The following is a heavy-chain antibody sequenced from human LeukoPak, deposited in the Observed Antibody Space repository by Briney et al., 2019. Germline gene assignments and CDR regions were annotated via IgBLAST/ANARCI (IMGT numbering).Heavy chain of an antibody. CDR2: ISGSGGST. D-gene: IGHD3-10*01. Sequence: GGSLRLSCAASGFTFSSYAMSWVRQAPGEGLEWVSAISGSGGSTYYADSVKGRFTISRDNSKNTLYLQMSSLRAEDTAVYYCAKDLWFGELDGMDVWGQGTTVTVSS. J-gene: IGHJ6*02. CDR1: GFTFSSYA. CDR3: AKDLWFGELDGMDV. V-gene: IGHV3-23*01.